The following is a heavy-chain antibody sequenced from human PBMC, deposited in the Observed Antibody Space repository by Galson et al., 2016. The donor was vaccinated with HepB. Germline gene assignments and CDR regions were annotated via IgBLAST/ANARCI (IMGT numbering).Heavy chain of an antibody. CDR1: GASVNSNSYC. J-gene: IGHJ4*02. V-gene: IGHV4-39*01. CDR2: IYYGGTT. Sequence: ATLSLPCTVSGASVNSNSYCWGWIRQPPGKGLEWIGNIYYGGTTDYNPSLRSRVTIAVDPSKNHFPLNLTSLTATDTALYYCARFSLDHDAPDWSQGILVTVSS. CDR3: ARFSLDHDAPD.